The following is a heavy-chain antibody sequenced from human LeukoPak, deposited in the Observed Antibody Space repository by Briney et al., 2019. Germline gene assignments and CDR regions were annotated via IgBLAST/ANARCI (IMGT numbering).Heavy chain of an antibody. J-gene: IGHJ4*02. Sequence: PGGSLRLSCAASGFTFSSYAMHWVRQAPGKGLEWVAVISYDGSNKYYADSVKGRFTISRDNSKNTLYLQMNSLRAEDTAVYYCARDRAIWFGEPLFDYWGQGTLVTVSS. CDR3: ARDRAIWFGEPLFDY. CDR1: GFTFSSYA. D-gene: IGHD3-10*01. V-gene: IGHV3-30-3*01. CDR2: ISYDGSNK.